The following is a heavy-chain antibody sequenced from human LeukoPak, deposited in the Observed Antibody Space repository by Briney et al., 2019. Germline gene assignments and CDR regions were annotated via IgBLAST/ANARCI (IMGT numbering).Heavy chain of an antibody. J-gene: IGHJ4*02. CDR2: ISGSGGST. CDR1: GFTFSSYA. Sequence: SGGSLRLSCAASGFTFSSYAMSWVRQAPGKGLEWVSAISGSGGSTYYADSVKGRFTISRDNSKNTLYLQMNSLRAEDTAVYYCAKDGETYCGGDCYSYYFDYWGQGTLVTVSS. CDR3: AKDGETYCGGDCYSYYFDY. D-gene: IGHD2-21*02. V-gene: IGHV3-23*01.